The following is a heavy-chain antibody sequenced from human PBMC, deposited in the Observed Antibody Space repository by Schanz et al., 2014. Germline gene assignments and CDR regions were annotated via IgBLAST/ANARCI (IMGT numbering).Heavy chain of an antibody. Sequence: VQLLQFGGGLVQPGGSLRLSCEASGFDFNSYSMNWVRQAPGKGLEWLSYIATSSSTRHYADSVKGRVTISRDNAKNSVSLQMRRLRVEDTAVYYCASGVHVSSLQKGLQFWGRGTLVIVSS. J-gene: IGHJ1*01. CDR3: ASGVHVSSLQKGLQF. CDR1: GFDFNSYS. V-gene: IGHV3-48*01. CDR2: IATSSSTR. D-gene: IGHD3-10*01.